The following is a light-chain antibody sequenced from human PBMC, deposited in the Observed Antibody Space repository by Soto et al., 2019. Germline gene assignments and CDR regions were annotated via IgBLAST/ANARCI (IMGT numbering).Light chain of an antibody. J-gene: IGLJ1*01. CDR2: EVS. Sequence: QSALTQPASVSGSPGQSITISCTGTSSDIGAYDYVSWYQQHPGKAPKLMIYEVSKRPSGVPDRFSGSKSGNTASLTVSGLQAEDEADYYCSSSSGSSFYVFGIGTKVTVL. CDR1: SSDIGAYDY. V-gene: IGLV2-8*01. CDR3: SSSSGSSFYV.